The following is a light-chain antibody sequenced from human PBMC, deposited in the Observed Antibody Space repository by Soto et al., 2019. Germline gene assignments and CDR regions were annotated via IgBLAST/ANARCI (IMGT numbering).Light chain of an antibody. CDR2: FDS. J-gene: IGLJ3*02. CDR1: NIGIKD. CDR3: QVWDDSSDVV. V-gene: IGLV3-21*04. Sequence: SYELTQPPSVSVAPGKTARITCGGDNIGIKDVHWYQQKPGQAPVLVIYFDSDRPSGIPERFSGSNSGNTATLTVSRVEAGDEADYYCQVWDDSSDVVFGGGTKLTVL.